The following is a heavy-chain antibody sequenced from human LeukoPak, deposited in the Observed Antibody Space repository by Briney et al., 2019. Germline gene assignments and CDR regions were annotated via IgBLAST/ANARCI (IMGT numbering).Heavy chain of an antibody. J-gene: IGHJ3*02. Sequence: GASVTVSFTSSVYTCTINSNSWGRQGHAQGQGRKGWISAYNGNTNYEPKLQGRVTMTPDTSTSTAYMELRSLRSDDTAVYYCARDRSSNRYCSSTSCYQDDAFDIWGQGTMVTVSS. CDR1: VYTCTINS. CDR2: ISAYNGNT. V-gene: IGHV1-18*01. D-gene: IGHD2-2*01. CDR3: ARDRSSNRYCSSTSCYQDDAFDI.